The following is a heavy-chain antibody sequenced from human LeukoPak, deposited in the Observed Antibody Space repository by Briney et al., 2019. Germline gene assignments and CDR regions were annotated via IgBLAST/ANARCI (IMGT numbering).Heavy chain of an antibody. CDR2: ISSNGGST. Sequence: PGGSLRLSCSASGFTFSSYAMHWVRQAPGKGLEYVSAISSNGGSTYYADSVKGRFTISRDNSKNTLYLQMSSLRAEDTAVYYCVKGGGTVTTLEYFQHWGQGTLVTVSS. CDR1: GFTFSSYA. J-gene: IGHJ1*01. V-gene: IGHV3-64D*09. D-gene: IGHD4-17*01. CDR3: VKGGGTVTTLEYFQH.